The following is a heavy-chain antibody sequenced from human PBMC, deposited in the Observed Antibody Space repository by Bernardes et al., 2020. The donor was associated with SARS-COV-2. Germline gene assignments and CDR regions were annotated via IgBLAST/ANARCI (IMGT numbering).Heavy chain of an antibody. D-gene: IGHD3-10*01. CDR2: IRSKAAGGTT. CDR3: TSDINSYASA. V-gene: IGHV3-49*04. CDR1: GFTFGDYT. Sequence: GGSLRLSCTTSGFTFGDYTITWVRQAPGKGLQWVGFIRSKAAGGTTEYAASVNGRFTVSRDESKSIAYLQMNSLKTEDTAVYYCTSDINSYASAWGQGTLVTDSS. J-gene: IGHJ5*02.